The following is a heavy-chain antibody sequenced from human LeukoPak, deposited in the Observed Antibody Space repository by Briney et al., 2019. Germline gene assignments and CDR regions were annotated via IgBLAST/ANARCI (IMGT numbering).Heavy chain of an antibody. V-gene: IGHV4-59*01. D-gene: IGHD6-13*01. CDR1: GGSISSYY. CDR2: IYYSGST. Sequence: PSETLSLTCTVSGGSISSYYWSWIRQPPGKGLEWIGYIYYSGSTNYNPSLKSRVTISVDTSKNQFSLKLSSVTAADTAVYYCARQQANRRLWDHWGQGTLVTVSS. J-gene: IGHJ4*02. CDR3: ARQQANRRLWDH.